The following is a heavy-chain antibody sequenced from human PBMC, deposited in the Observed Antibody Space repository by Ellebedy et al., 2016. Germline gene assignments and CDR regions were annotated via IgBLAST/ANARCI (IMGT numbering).Heavy chain of an antibody. Sequence: SETLSLXXAVYGGSFSGYYWSWIRQPPGKGLEWIGEINHSGSTNYNPSLKSRVTISVDTSKNQFSLKLSSVTAADTAVYYCARDLQGSGAFDIWGQGTMVTVSS. CDR3: ARDLQGSGAFDI. V-gene: IGHV4-34*01. D-gene: IGHD2-15*01. CDR1: GGSFSGYY. CDR2: INHSGST. J-gene: IGHJ3*02.